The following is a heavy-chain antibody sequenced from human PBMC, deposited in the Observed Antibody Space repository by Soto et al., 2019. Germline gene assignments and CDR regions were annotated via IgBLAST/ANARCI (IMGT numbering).Heavy chain of an antibody. CDR1: GGSISSGGYY. Sequence: QVQLQESGPGLVKPSQTLSLTCTVSGGSISSGGYYWSWIRQHPGKGLEWIGYIYYSGSTYYNPSLKSRVTTSVDTSKNHFSLKLSSVTAATTAVYYSARELQQWLANPYYYYGMDVWGQGTTVTVSS. V-gene: IGHV4-31*03. J-gene: IGHJ6*02. CDR3: ARELQQWLANPYYYYGMDV. D-gene: IGHD6-19*01. CDR2: IYYSGST.